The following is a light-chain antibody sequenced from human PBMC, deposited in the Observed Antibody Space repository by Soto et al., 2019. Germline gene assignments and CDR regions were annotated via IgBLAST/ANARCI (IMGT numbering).Light chain of an antibody. CDR1: QSVSNNY. V-gene: IGKV3-20*01. J-gene: IGKJ1*01. CDR2: GAS. CDR3: QQYSTSPRM. Sequence: EIVLTQSPGTLSLSPGDTAALSCRASQSVSNNYLAWYQQKPGQAPRLLIYGASSRATGIPDRFSGRASGTNFTLTIIRLEPEDFAVYYSQQYSTSPRMFGQGTKVPIK.